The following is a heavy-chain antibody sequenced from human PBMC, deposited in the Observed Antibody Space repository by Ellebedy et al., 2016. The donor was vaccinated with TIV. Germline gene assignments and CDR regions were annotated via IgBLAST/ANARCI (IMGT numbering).Heavy chain of an antibody. J-gene: IGHJ3*02. V-gene: IGHV3-7*01. CDR1: GFNFWTYW. CDR3: TRGFWEMATVPDAFDI. D-gene: IGHD5-24*01. CDR2: IKQDGRDT. Sequence: GESLKISCAASGFNFWTYWMSWVRQVPGKGLEWVANIKQDGRDTNYASSVKGRFTISRDNPNKSLYLQMNSLRAEDTAVYFCTRGFWEMATVPDAFDIWGQGTMVTVS.